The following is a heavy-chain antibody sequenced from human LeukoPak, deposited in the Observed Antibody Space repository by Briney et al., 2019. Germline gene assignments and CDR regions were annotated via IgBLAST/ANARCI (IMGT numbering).Heavy chain of an antibody. CDR1: GYTFTGYY. CDR3: ARADRSPTYDYVWGSYRYGYFDY. D-gene: IGHD3-16*02. V-gene: IGHV1-2*02. J-gene: IGHJ4*02. CDR2: ISRNTGGT. Sequence: ASVKVSCKASGYTFTGYYMHWVRQAPGQGLEWMGWISRNTGGTDYAQKFKGRITMTRDTSISTVYMELSRLTSDDTAVYYCARADRSPTYDYVWGSYRYGYFDYWGQGTLVTVSS.